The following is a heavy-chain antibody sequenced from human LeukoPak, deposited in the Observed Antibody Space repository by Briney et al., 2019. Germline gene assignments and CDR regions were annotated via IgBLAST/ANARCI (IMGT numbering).Heavy chain of an antibody. V-gene: IGHV4-4*02. CDR1: GGSISSSNW. J-gene: IGHJ3*02. D-gene: IGHD2-2*01. CDR3: ARGTRHQAFDI. Sequence: SETLSLTCAVSGGSISSSNWWSWVRQPPGKGLEWIGEIFHSGSTNYNPSLKSRVTISVDTSKNQFSLKLSSVTAADTAVYYCARGTRHQAFDIWGQGTMVTVSS. CDR2: IFHSGST.